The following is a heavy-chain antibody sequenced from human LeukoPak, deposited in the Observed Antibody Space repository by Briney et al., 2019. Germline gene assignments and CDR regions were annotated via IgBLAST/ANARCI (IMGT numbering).Heavy chain of an antibody. CDR2: ISSSGSTI. CDR3: ARRAGAYTHPYDY. V-gene: IGHV3-48*03. Sequence: GGSLRLSCAASGFTFSSYEMNWVRQAPGKGLEWVSYISSSGSTIYYADSVKGRFTISRDNAKNSLYLQMNSLRAEDTAVYYCARRAGAYTHPYDYWGQGTLVTVSS. CDR1: GFTFSSYE. D-gene: IGHD3-16*01. J-gene: IGHJ4*02.